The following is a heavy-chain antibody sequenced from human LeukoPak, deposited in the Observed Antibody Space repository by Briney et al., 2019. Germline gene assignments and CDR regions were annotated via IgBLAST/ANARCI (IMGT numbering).Heavy chain of an antibody. V-gene: IGHV3-30*18. J-gene: IGHJ6*02. Sequence: GGSLRLSCAASGFTFSSYGMHWVRQAPGKGLEWVSFISFDGSNTYYADSVKGRFTISRDNSKNSLFLEMNSLRSEDTALYYCAKDTPLFYHYYGIDVWGQGTTVTVSS. CDR1: GFTFSSYG. CDR3: AKDTPLFYHYYGIDV. CDR2: ISFDGSNT.